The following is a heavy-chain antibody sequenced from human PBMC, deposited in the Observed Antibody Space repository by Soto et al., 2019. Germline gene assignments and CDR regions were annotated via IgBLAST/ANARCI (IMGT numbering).Heavy chain of an antibody. J-gene: IGHJ3*02. CDR3: AKDISTMVRGVTDI. D-gene: IGHD3-10*01. CDR2: ISWNSGSI. Sequence: GGSLRLSCAASGFTFDDYAMHWVRQAPGKGLEWVSGISWNSGSIGYADSVKGRFTISRDNAKNSLYLQMNSLRAEDTALYYCAKDISTMVRGVTDIWGQGTMVTVSS. V-gene: IGHV3-9*01. CDR1: GFTFDDYA.